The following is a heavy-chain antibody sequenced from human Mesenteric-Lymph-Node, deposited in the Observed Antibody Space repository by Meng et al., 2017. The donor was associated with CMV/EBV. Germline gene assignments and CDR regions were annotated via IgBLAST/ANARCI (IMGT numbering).Heavy chain of an antibody. J-gene: IGHJ4*02. CDR2: ISPNSGGT. D-gene: IGHD2-2*01. CDR3: ARGIPGYQLLLQFDY. CDR1: GYTFTGYY. V-gene: IGHV1-2*02. Sequence: SGYTFTGYYMHWVRQAPGQGLEWMGWISPNSGGTNYAQKFQGRVTMTRDASISTAYMELSRLRSDDTAVYYCARGIPGYQLLLQFDYWGQGTLVTVSS.